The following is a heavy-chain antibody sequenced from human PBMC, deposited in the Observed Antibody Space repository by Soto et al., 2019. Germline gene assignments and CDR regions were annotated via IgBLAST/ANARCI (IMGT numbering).Heavy chain of an antibody. CDR3: AIGTPGAAGWSGAWYVDN. D-gene: IGHD2-15*01. J-gene: IGHJ4*01. Sequence: QVQLVESGGGVVQPGRSLTLSCAASGFSFNNFAFQWVRQAPGKGLERVAVISSDRNNKYYADSVKGRFTISRDNSKNTLYLRMNSLSAEYRAVYYCAIGTPGAAGWSGAWYVDNWGHGALVTVAS. CDR1: GFSFNNFA. CDR2: ISSDRNNK. V-gene: IGHV3-30-3*01.